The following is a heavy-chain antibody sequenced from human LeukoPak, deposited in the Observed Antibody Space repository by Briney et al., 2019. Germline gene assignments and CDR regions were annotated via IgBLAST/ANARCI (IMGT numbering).Heavy chain of an antibody. CDR1: GYTFTSYG. Sequence: ASVKVSCKASGYTFTSYGISWVRQAPGQGLEWMGWISAYNSNTNYAQKLQGRVTMTTDTSTSTANMELRSLRSDDTAVYYRARDDDILTGYRNWFDPWGQGTLVTVSS. J-gene: IGHJ5*02. D-gene: IGHD3-9*01. V-gene: IGHV1-18*01. CDR3: ARDDDILTGYRNWFDP. CDR2: ISAYNSNT.